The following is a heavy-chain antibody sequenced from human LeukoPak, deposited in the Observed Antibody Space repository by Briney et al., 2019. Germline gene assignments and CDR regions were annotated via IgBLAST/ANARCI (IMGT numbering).Heavy chain of an antibody. J-gene: IGHJ4*02. D-gene: IGHD6-19*01. CDR1: GFTFDDYA. CDR2: ISWNSGSI. CDR3: AKDAEWLATDALLWYFDY. Sequence: GRSLRLSCAASGFTFDDYAMHWVRHAPGKGLEWVSGISWNSGSIGYADSVKGRFTISRDNAKNSLYLQMNSLRAEDTALYYCAKDAEWLATDALLWYFDYWGQGTLVTVSS. V-gene: IGHV3-9*01.